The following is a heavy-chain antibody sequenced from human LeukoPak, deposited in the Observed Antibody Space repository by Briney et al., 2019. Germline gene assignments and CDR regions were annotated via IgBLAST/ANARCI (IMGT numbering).Heavy chain of an antibody. CDR3: ARDQVAAAGYYYYGMDV. CDR1: GFIVRSNY. D-gene: IGHD6-13*01. V-gene: IGHV3-66*03. J-gene: IGHJ6*02. CDR2: LYSSGST. Sequence: GGSLRLSCAASGFIVRSNYMSWVRQAPGKGLEWVSVLYSSGSTYYADSVKGRFTISRDNSKNTLYLQMNSLRAEDTAVYYCARDQVAAAGYYYYGMDVWGQGTTVTVSS.